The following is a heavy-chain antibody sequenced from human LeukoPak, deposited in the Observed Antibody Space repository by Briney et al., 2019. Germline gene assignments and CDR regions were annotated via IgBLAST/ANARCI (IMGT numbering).Heavy chain of an antibody. CDR2: INHGGST. CDR3: ARVAVTTDSAGYYFDY. Sequence: SETLSLTCAVYGGSLSGYYWSWIRQPPGKGLEWIGEINHGGSTNYNPSLKSRVTTSVDTSKNQFSLQLNSVTPEDTAVYYCARVAVTTDSAGYYFDYWGQGTLVTVSS. CDR1: GGSLSGYY. D-gene: IGHD4-17*01. V-gene: IGHV4-34*01. J-gene: IGHJ4*02.